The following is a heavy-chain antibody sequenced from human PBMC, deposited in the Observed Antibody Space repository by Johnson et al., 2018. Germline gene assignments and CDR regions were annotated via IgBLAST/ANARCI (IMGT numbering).Heavy chain of an antibody. J-gene: IGHJ3*02. V-gene: IGHV3-30*18. D-gene: IGHD2-8*01. CDR1: GFTFSSYG. CDR2: ISYDGSNK. Sequence: QVQLVESGGGVVQPGRSLRLSCAASGFTFSSYGMHWVRQAPGKGLEWVAVISYDGSNKYYADSVKGRFTISRDNSKNTLYLQMNSLRAEDTAVYYCAKDLLIKYLHGAFDIWGQGTMGTVSS. CDR3: AKDLLIKYLHGAFDI.